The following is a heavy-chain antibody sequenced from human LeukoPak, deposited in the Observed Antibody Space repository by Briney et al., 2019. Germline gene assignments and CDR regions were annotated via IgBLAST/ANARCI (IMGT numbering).Heavy chain of an antibody. Sequence: GGSLRLSCAASGFTFDDFGMTWVRQAPGKGLEWVSGINWNGGSTGYADSMKGRFTISRDNAKNSLYLQMDSLRAEDTALYYCARGDGSSSFFDYWGQGTLVTVPS. CDR1: GFTFDDFG. CDR3: ARGDGSSSFFDY. V-gene: IGHV3-20*04. D-gene: IGHD2-2*01. CDR2: INWNGGST. J-gene: IGHJ4*02.